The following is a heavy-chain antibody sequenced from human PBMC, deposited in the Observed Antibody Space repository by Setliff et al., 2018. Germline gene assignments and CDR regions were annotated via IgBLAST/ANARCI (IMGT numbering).Heavy chain of an antibody. CDR2: IYSGGTT. CDR1: GDSMNSGVYY. J-gene: IGHJ4*02. Sequence: PSETLSLTCKVSGDSMNSGVYYWAWIRQPPGKGLEWIGRIYSGGTTYYNSSLKSRVTISVDTSKSQFSLRLNSVTAADTAVYYCARTGTYRYLDYWGRGTLVTVSS. D-gene: IGHD1-1*01. CDR3: ARTGTYRYLDY. V-gene: IGHV4-39*01.